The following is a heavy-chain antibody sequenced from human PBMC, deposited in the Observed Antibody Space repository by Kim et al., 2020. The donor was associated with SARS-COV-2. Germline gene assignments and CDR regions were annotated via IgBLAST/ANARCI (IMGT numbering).Heavy chain of an antibody. CDR1: GGSISSGGYY. CDR2: IYYSGST. CDR3: ARGIAARRWDPSGSNYGMDV. J-gene: IGHJ6*02. Sequence: SETLSLTCTVSGGSISSGGYYWSWIRQHPGKGLEGIGYIYYSGSTYYNPSLKSRVTISVDTSKNKFSLKLSSVTAADTAVYYCARGIAARRWDPSGSNYGMDVWGQGTTVTVSS. D-gene: IGHD6-6*01. V-gene: IGHV4-31*03.